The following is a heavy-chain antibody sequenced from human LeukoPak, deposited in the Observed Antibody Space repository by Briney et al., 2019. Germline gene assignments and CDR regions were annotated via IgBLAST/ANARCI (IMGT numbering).Heavy chain of an antibody. V-gene: IGHV3-11*01. CDR3: ARSIAYGISFVRGFIADY. J-gene: IGHJ4*02. Sequence: TGGSLRLSCAVSGFTFGDYHMTWIRQAPGSGLEWISHINSSGSTVYYAESVKGRFTISRGNARKSLYLQMNNVRAGDTAVYYCARSIAYGISFVRGFIADYWGQGALVTVSS. D-gene: IGHD3-10*01. CDR1: GFTFGDYH. CDR2: INSSGSTV.